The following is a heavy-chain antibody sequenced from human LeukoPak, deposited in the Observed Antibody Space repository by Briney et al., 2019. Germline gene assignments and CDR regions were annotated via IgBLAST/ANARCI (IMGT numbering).Heavy chain of an antibody. V-gene: IGHV1-69*04. CDR1: GGTFSSYA. CDR3: ARGKVRGVISLRDGAWNWSDP. Sequence: SVKVSCKASGGTFSSYAISWVRQAPGQGLEWMGRIIPILGIANYAQKFQGRVTITADKSTSTAYMELSSLRSEDTAVYYCARGKVRGVISLRDGAWNWSDPWGQGTLVTVSS. D-gene: IGHD3-10*01. J-gene: IGHJ5*02. CDR2: IIPILGIA.